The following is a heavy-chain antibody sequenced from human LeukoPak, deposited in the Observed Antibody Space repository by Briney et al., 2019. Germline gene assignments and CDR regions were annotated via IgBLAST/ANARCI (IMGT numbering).Heavy chain of an antibody. CDR1: GFTFSSYA. Sequence: GGSLRLSCAASGFTFSSYAMTWVRQAPGKGLEWVSSISVNGGTTYYADSVKGRFTISRDSSKNTLYLQMNSLRAEDTAVYYCAKEDYYDNNPYWGQGTLVTVSS. J-gene: IGHJ4*02. V-gene: IGHV3-23*01. CDR2: ISVNGGTT. D-gene: IGHD3-22*01. CDR3: AKEDYYDNNPY.